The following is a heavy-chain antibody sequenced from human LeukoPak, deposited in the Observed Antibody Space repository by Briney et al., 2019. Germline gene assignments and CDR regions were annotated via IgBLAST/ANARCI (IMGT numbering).Heavy chain of an antibody. Sequence: GGSLRLSCAASGFNFNVAWMTWVRQAPGKGLEWVGRIKSRGGGGTTDSAAPVKGRFTISRDDSKSMVYLQMNSLRTEDTAVYYCAKVRDPNTWSLDYWGQGALVIVSS. CDR2: IKSRGGGGTT. D-gene: IGHD3-16*02. J-gene: IGHJ4*02. CDR3: AKVRDPNTWSLDY. V-gene: IGHV3-15*01. CDR1: GFNFNVAW.